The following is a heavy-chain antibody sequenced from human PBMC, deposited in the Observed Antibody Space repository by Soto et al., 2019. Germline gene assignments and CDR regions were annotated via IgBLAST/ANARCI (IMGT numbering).Heavy chain of an antibody. V-gene: IGHV1-18*04. CDR3: ARVDYYDSSGYYGY. CDR1: GYTFTIYG. D-gene: IGHD3-22*01. CDR2: ISGYNGNT. Sequence: QVQLVQSGAEVKKPGASVKVSCKASGYTFTIYGISWVRQAPGQGREWMGWISGYNGNTDYAQNLQDRVTLTTDASTSSVYLELRSLRSDDTDVYYCARVDYYDSSGYYGYWGQGTLITVSS. J-gene: IGHJ4*02.